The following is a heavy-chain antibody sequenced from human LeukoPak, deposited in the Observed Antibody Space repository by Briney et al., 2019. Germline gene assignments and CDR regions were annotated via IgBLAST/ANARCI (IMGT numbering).Heavy chain of an antibody. D-gene: IGHD3-16*01. CDR1: GYTFTPNY. V-gene: IGHV1-2*02. Sequence: ASLNVSCKSSGYTFTPNYMHWVRQAPGQGLEYMGWINSNRGCAIYAQKFHGRVNITRHQSISTVYMEFGGLTSDDTAVYYCARDLGGNALDIWGQGTVVTVSS. J-gene: IGHJ3*02. CDR2: INSNRGCA. CDR3: ARDLGGNALDI.